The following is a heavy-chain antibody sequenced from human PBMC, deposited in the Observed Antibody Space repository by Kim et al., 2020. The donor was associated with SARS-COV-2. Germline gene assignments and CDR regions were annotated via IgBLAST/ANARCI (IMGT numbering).Heavy chain of an antibody. CDR2: IYYSGST. D-gene: IGHD5-18*01. CDR3: ARLGYSYGFYFDY. Sequence: SETLSLTCTVSGGSISSSSYYWGWIRQPPGKGLEWIGSIYYSGSTYYNPSLKSRVTISVDTSKNQFSLKLSSVTAADTAVYYCARLGYSYGFYFDYWGQGTLVTVSS. J-gene: IGHJ4*02. V-gene: IGHV4-39*01. CDR1: GGSISSSSYY.